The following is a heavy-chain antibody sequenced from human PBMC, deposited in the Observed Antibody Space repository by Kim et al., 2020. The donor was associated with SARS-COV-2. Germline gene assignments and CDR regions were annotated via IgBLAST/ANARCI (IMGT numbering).Heavy chain of an antibody. Sequence: GGSLRLSCAASGFTFSSYSMNWVRQAPGKGLEWVSSISSSSSYIYYADSVKGRFTISRDNAKNSLYLQMNSLRAEDTAVYYCARDLALTGTTAYYYGMDVWGQGTTVTVSS. V-gene: IGHV3-21*01. CDR3: ARDLALTGTTAYYYGMDV. CDR2: ISSSSSYI. J-gene: IGHJ6*02. CDR1: GFTFSSYS. D-gene: IGHD1-20*01.